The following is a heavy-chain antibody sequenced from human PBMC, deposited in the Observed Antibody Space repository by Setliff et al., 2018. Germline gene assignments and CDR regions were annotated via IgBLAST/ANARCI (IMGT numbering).Heavy chain of an antibody. CDR1: GYSFTRYY. CDR2: INTGGGSA. J-gene: IGHJ4*02. CDR3: ARGGMAAAGRKGVFEH. Sequence: ASVKVSCKTSGYSFTRYYMHWVRQAPGQGLEWMGIINTGGGSASYAQKFQGRVTMTSDTSTSTVYMEVNSVTSDDTAMYFCARGGMAAAGRKGVFEHWGQGTLV. V-gene: IGHV1-46*01. D-gene: IGHD6-13*01.